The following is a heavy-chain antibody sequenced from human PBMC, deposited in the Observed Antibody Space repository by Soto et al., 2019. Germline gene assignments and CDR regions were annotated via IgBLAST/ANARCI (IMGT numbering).Heavy chain of an antibody. J-gene: IGHJ6*02. D-gene: IGHD5-18*01. CDR1: GGSISSGGYY. CDR2: IDYSGST. Sequence: QVQLQESGPGLVKSSQTLSLTCSVSGGSISSGGYYWCWVRQHPGKGLEWIGYIDYSGSTNYNPSTKSRLRMSVNTSKNHCSLQLTSVTAADTAVYYCARRDSGYIHGPPHYYYGLDVWGQWTTVTVSS. V-gene: IGHV4-31*03. CDR3: ARRDSGYIHGPPHYYYGLDV.